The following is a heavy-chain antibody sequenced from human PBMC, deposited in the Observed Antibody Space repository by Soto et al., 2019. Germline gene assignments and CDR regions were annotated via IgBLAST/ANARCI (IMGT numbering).Heavy chain of an antibody. CDR2: IYYSGST. CDR1: GGSIGSSSYY. J-gene: IGHJ5*02. CDR3: ALVVVEYSSSSGLGWFDP. Sequence: XETLCLTGTVSGGSIGSSSYYWGWIRQPPGKGLEWIGSIYYSGSTYYNPSLKSRVTISVDTSKNQFSLKLSSVTAADTAVYYCALVVVEYSSSSGLGWFDPWGQGTLVTVSS. D-gene: IGHD6-6*01. V-gene: IGHV4-39*01.